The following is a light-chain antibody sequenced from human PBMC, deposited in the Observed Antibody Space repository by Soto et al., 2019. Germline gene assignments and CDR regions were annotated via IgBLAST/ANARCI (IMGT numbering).Light chain of an antibody. CDR1: RSLLHSDGNTY. Sequence: DVVMTQSPLSLPVTLGQPASISCRSSRSLLHSDGNTYFNWFHQRPGQSPRRLIYQVSNRASGGLDGFSGSGSDTDFTLKNSRVEAEDVGVYCCMQGSHWTPTFGGGAKVEIK. CDR3: MQGSHWTPT. V-gene: IGKV2-30*02. CDR2: QVS. J-gene: IGKJ4*01.